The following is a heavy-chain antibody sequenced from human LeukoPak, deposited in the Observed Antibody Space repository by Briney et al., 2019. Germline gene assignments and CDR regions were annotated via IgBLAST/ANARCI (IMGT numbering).Heavy chain of an antibody. J-gene: IGHJ4*02. D-gene: IGHD2-15*01. CDR1: GGTFSSYA. CDR2: IIPIFGTA. CDR3: AIAPNGYCSGGSCYPGVGPDY. V-gene: IGHV1-69*05. Sequence: SVKVSCKASGGTFSSYAISWVRQAPGQGLEWMGGIIPIFGTANYAQKFQGRVTITTDESTSTAYMELSSLRSEDTAVYYCAIAPNGYCSGGSCYPGVGPDYWGQGTLVTVSS.